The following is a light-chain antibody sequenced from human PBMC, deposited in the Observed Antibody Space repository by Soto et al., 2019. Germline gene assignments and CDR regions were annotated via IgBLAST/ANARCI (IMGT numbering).Light chain of an antibody. J-gene: IGLJ2*01. CDR2: GNS. V-gene: IGLV1-40*01. CDR1: SSNIGAGYD. CDR3: QSYDSSLSGSV. Sequence: QSVLTQPPSVSGAPGQRVTISCTGRSSNIGAGYDVHWYQQLPGTAPKLLIYGNSSRPSGVPDRFSGSKSGTSASLAITGLQAEDEADYYCQSYDSSLSGSVFGGGTKLTVL.